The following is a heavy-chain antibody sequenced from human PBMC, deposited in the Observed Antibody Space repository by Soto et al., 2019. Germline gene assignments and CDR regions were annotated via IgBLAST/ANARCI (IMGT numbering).Heavy chain of an antibody. J-gene: IGHJ4*02. Sequence: SETLSLTCTVSSGSISNQYWSWVRQPPGKGLEWIGYIYYSGSTNYNPSLKSRDTISVDTSKNQLSLNLRSVTAADTAVYYCARKGYFDYWGQGALVTVSS. CDR3: ARKGYFDY. CDR1: SGSISNQY. CDR2: IYYSGST. V-gene: IGHV4-59*08.